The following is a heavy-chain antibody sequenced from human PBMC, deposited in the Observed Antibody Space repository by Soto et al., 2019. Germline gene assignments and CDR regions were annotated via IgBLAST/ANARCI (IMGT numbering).Heavy chain of an antibody. V-gene: IGHV5-51*01. CDR1: GYSFTSYW. D-gene: IGHD5-12*01. CDR2: IYPGDSDT. CDR3: ARRVATITDRDYFDY. Sequence: GESLKISCKGSGYSFTSYWIGWVRQMPGKGLKWMGIIYPGDSDTRYSPSFQGQVTISADKSISTAYLQWSSLKASDTATYYCARRVATITDRDYFDYWGQGTLVTVSS. J-gene: IGHJ4*02.